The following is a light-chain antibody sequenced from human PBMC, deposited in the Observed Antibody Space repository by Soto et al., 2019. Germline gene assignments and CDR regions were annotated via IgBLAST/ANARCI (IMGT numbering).Light chain of an antibody. CDR3: QQRSNWLWT. J-gene: IGKJ1*01. V-gene: IGKV3-11*01. CDR2: DAS. CDR1: QSVSSN. Sequence: EIVLTQSPGTLSVSPGERATLSCRASQSVSSNLAWYQQKPGQAPRLLSYDASNRATGSPARFSGSGSGTDVTLTISSLEPEDFAVYYCQQRSNWLWTFGQGTKVDIK.